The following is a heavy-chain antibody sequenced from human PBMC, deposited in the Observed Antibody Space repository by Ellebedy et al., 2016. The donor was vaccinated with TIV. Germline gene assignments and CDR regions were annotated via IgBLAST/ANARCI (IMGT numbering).Heavy chain of an antibody. V-gene: IGHV3-7*01. J-gene: IGHJ5*02. CDR2: IKQDGSER. Sequence: PGGSLRLSCAASGFTFSSYWMTWARQAPGKGLEWVANIKQDGSERHYVDSVEGRFTISRDDAKNSVYLQMNSLRGEDTAVYYCARGASSGWYGWVWFDPWGQGAQVIVSS. CDR3: ARGASSGWYGWVWFDP. CDR1: GFTFSSYW. D-gene: IGHD6-19*01.